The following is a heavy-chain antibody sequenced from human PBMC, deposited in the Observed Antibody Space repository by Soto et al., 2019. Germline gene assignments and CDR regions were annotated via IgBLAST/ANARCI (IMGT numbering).Heavy chain of an antibody. Sequence: PSETLSLTCAVYGGSFSGYYWSWIRQPPGKGLEWIGEINHSGSTNYNPSLKSRVTISVDTSKNQFSLKLSSVTAADTAVYYCARKPVRDVVRGFDYWGQGTLVTVSS. J-gene: IGHJ4*02. D-gene: IGHD2-15*01. V-gene: IGHV4-34*01. CDR3: ARKPVRDVVRGFDY. CDR1: GGSFSGYY. CDR2: INHSGST.